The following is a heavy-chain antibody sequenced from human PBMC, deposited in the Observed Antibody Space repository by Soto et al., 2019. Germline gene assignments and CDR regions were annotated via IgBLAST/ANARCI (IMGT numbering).Heavy chain of an antibody. J-gene: IGHJ5*02. CDR1: GGSISDGYY. CDR3: ARRDRSGFSYWLDT. D-gene: IGHD3-22*01. V-gene: IGHV4-31*03. Sequence: QVQLQESGPGLVKPSQTLSLTCTVSGGSISDGYYCTWIRQHPGKGLEWIGSISASGSTSYNPSLKSRLTVSVDKSQNHFSLNLRSVTAADTAVYYCARRDRSGFSYWLDTWGQGTLVTVSS. CDR2: ISASGST.